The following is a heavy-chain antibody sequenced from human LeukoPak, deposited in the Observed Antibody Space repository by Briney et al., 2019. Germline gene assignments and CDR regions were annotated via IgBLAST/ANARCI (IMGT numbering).Heavy chain of an antibody. Sequence: PGGSLRLSCAASGFTFSIYGMGWVRQAPGKGLEWVSSISDNGGNTYYADSAKGRFTISRDNSKNTLYLQMTSLRAEDTALYYCAKLSGGGSSRYYMDVWGKGTTVTISS. D-gene: IGHD6-13*01. J-gene: IGHJ6*03. V-gene: IGHV3-23*01. CDR1: GFTFSIYG. CDR2: ISDNGGNT. CDR3: AKLSGGGSSRYYMDV.